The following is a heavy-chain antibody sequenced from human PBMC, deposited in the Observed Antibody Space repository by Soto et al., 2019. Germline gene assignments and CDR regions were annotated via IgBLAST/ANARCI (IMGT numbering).Heavy chain of an antibody. CDR3: TRSAMVRGVIRYIDY. V-gene: IGHV3-15*07. J-gene: IGHJ4*02. D-gene: IGHD3-10*01. CDR1: GFTFSNAW. CDR2: IKSKTDGGTT. Sequence: GGSLRLSCAASGFTFSNAWMNWVRQAPGKGLEWVGRIKSKTDGGTTDYAAPVKGRFTISRDDSKNTLYLQMNSLKTEDTAVYYCTRSAMVRGVIRYIDYRGQGTLVTVSS.